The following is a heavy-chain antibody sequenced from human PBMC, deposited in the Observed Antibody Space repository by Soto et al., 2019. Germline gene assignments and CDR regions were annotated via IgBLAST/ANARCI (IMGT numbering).Heavy chain of an antibody. CDR1: GFSLSTSGVG. D-gene: IGHD7-27*01. Sequence: QITLKESGPTLVKPTQTLTLTCTFSGFSLSTSGVGVGWIRQPPGKALEWLALIYWDDDKRYSPSLKSRLTLPKDTSKNQVVLTMTNMDPVDTATYYCAHSLIPNWGSRGAFDYWGQGTLVTVSS. V-gene: IGHV2-5*02. J-gene: IGHJ4*02. CDR2: IYWDDDK. CDR3: AHSLIPNWGSRGAFDY.